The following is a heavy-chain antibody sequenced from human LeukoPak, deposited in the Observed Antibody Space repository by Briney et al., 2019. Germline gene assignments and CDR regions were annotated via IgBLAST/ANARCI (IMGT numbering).Heavy chain of an antibody. J-gene: IGHJ4*02. V-gene: IGHV3-9*01. CDR2: ISWNSGSI. CDR1: GFTFDDYA. Sequence: GRSLRLSCAASGFTFDDYAMHWVRQAPGKGLEWVSGISWNSGSIGYADSVKGRFTISRDNAKNSLYLQMNSLRAEDTALYYCAKGGFTVMSMGVHDYWGQGTLVTVSS. D-gene: IGHD5-18*01. CDR3: AKGGFTVMSMGVHDY.